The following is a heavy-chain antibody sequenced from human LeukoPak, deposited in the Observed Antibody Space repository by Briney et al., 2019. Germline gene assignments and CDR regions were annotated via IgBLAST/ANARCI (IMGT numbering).Heavy chain of an antibody. CDR3: ARRGCIGGYCSSGWFDP. J-gene: IGHJ5*02. V-gene: IGHV4-59*08. Sequence: AETLSLTCLVSGVSMKRSYLTWIRQAPGKGLEWIAYIYYSGSTNYNPSLKRRGTISVDTSKNQFSLKLSSVPAADTAVYYCARRGCIGGYCSSGWFDPWGQGTLVTVSS. CDR1: GVSMKRSY. CDR2: IYYSGST. D-gene: IGHD2-2*01.